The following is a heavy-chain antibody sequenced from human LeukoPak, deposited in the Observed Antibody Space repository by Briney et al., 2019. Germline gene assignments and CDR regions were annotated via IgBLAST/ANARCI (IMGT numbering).Heavy chain of an antibody. V-gene: IGHV1-46*01. CDR2: INPSGGST. Sequence: ASVKVSCKASGYTFTSYYMHWVRQAPGQGLELMGIINPSGGSTSYAQEFQGRVTMTRDMSTSTVYMELSSLSSEDTAVYYCARVRSPPAMVTGDAFDIWGQGTMVTVSS. CDR3: ARVRSPPAMVTGDAFDI. D-gene: IGHD5-18*01. J-gene: IGHJ3*02. CDR1: GYTFTSYY.